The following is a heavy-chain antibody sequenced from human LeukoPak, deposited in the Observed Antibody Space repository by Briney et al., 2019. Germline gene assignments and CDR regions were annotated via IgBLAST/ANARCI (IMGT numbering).Heavy chain of an antibody. CDR3: ARERSYYGSGGGAFDI. Sequence: GGSLRLSCAASGFTFSSYSMNWVRQAPGKGLEWVSSISSSSSYIYYADSVKGRFTISRDNAKNSLYLQMNSLRAEDTAVYYCARERSYYGSGGGAFDIWGQGTMVTVSS. D-gene: IGHD3-10*01. J-gene: IGHJ3*02. CDR2: ISSSSSYI. V-gene: IGHV3-21*01. CDR1: GFTFSSYS.